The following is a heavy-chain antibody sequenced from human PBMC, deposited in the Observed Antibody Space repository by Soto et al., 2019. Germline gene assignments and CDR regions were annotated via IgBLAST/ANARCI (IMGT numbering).Heavy chain of an antibody. CDR3: AREAWELLGIDY. CDR2: IWYDGSNK. Sequence: QVQLVESGGGVVQPGRSLRLSCAASGFTFSSYGMHWVRQAPGKGLEWVAVIWYDGSNKYYADSVKGRFTISRDNSKNTLYLQMNSLRAEDTAVYYCAREAWELLGIDYWGQGTLATVSS. CDR1: GFTFSSYG. J-gene: IGHJ4*02. D-gene: IGHD1-26*01. V-gene: IGHV3-33*01.